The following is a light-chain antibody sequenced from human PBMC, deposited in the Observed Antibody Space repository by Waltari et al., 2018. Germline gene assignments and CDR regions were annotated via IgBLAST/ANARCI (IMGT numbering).Light chain of an antibody. CDR2: DTS. V-gene: IGLV7-46*01. CDR1: SRAASSGNS. CDR3: LLSYSGSVV. Sequence: QSGVTQASSLPVSPGWKVTLTSDSSSRAASSGNSPYWFPQKPGQAPQTLIYDTSKKHSWTPARFSGSLLGGKAALTLSGAQPEDEAEYYCLLSYSGSVVFGGGTKLTVL. J-gene: IGLJ2*01.